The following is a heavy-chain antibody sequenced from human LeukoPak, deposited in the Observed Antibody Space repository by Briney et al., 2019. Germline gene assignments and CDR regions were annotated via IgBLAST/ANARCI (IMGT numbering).Heavy chain of an antibody. CDR1: GFTFSSYW. CDR3: ARLHCTGGSCFSSPIDS. CDR2: ISYDGSNK. J-gene: IGHJ4*02. D-gene: IGHD2-15*01. Sequence: PGRSLRLSCAASGFTFSSYWMSWVRQAPGKGLEWVAVISYDGSNKYYADSVKGRFTISRDNSKNTLYLQMNSLRGEDTAVYYCARLHCTGGSCFSSPIDSWGQGILVTVAS. V-gene: IGHV3-30*03.